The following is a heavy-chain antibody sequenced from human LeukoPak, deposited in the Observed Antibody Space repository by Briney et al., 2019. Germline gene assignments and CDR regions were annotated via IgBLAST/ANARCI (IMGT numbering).Heavy chain of an antibody. CDR2: IIPIFGTA. J-gene: IGHJ4*02. CDR1: RGTFSSYA. D-gene: IGHD1-7*01. Sequence: GASVKVSCKASRGTFSSYAISWVRQAPGQGLEWMGGIIPIFGTANYAQKFQGRVTITADESTSTAYMELSSLRSEDTAVYYCARDLPGPRTPNSQTGTSCWGQGTLVTVSS. CDR3: ARDLPGPRTPNSQTGTSC. V-gene: IGHV1-69*13.